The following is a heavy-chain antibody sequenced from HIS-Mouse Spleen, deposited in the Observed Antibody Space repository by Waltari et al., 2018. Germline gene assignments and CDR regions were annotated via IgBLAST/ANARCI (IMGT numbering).Heavy chain of an antibody. CDR1: GFTCSSYG. J-gene: IGHJ3*02. Sequence: QVQLVASGGGVVQPGRSLRLSCAASGFTCSSYGMHWCLQAPGKGLEWVAVISYDGSNKYYADSVKGRFTISRDNSKNTLYLQMNSLRAEDTAVYYCAKDRLYDSSGYYFDAFDIWGQGTMVTVSS. V-gene: IGHV3-30*18. CDR2: ISYDGSNK. CDR3: AKDRLYDSSGYYFDAFDI. D-gene: IGHD3-22*01.